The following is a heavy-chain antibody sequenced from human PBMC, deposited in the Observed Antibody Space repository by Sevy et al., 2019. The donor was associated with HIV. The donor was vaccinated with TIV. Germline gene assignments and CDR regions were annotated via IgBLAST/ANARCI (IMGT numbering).Heavy chain of an antibody. Sequence: ASVKVSCKASGYTFTSYDINWVRQATGQGLEWMGWMNPNSGNTGYAQKFQGRVTMTRNTSISTAYMELSSLRSEDTAVYYCARGRRRSAGGTPPLATWGQGTLVTVSS. J-gene: IGHJ5*02. V-gene: IGHV1-8*01. CDR3: ARGRRRSAGGTPPLAT. CDR2: MNPNSGNT. CDR1: GYTFTSYD. D-gene: IGHD6-13*01.